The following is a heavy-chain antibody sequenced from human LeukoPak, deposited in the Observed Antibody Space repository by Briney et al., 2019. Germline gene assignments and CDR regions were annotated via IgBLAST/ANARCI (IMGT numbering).Heavy chain of an antibody. CDR1: GGSISSGSYY. CDR2: IYTSGST. J-gene: IGHJ3*02. V-gene: IGHV4-61*02. Sequence: SETLSLTCTVSGGSISSGSYYWSWIRQPAGKGLEWIGRIYTSGSTNYNPSLKSRVTISVDTSKNQFSLKLSAVTAADTAVYYCARGIAARPHDAFDIWGQGTMVTVSS. CDR3: ARGIAARPHDAFDI. D-gene: IGHD6-6*01.